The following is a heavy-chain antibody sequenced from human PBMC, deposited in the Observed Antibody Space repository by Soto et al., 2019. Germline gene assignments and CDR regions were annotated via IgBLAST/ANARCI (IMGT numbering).Heavy chain of an antibody. V-gene: IGHV3-23*01. D-gene: IGHD6-6*01. Sequence: PGGSLRLSCAASGFAFSSYPMSWVRQAPEKGLEWVSGISDSGGLTYNADSVKGRFTISRDNSKNTLYLQTNSLRAEDTAVYYCARRAFGSSRAFDIWGQGTVVTVSS. J-gene: IGHJ3*02. CDR3: ARRAFGSSRAFDI. CDR1: GFAFSSYP. CDR2: ISDSGGLT.